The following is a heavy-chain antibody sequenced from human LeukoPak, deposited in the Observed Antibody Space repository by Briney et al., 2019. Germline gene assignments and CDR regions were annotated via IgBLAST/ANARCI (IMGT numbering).Heavy chain of an antibody. CDR3: ARRARDDYYFDY. CDR2: LYHSGST. J-gene: IGHJ4*02. Sequence: SETLSLTCAVSGFSISSRYYWGWIRQPPGKGLEWIGSLYHSGSTYYNPSLQSRVTISVDTSKNQFSLIVTSVTAADTAVYYCARRARDDYYFDYWGQGILVTVSS. V-gene: IGHV4-38-2*01. CDR1: GFSISSRYY. D-gene: IGHD3-3*01.